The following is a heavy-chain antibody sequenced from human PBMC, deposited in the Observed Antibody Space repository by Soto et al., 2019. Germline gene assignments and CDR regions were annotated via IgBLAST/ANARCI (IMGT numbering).Heavy chain of an antibody. CDR3: AKNGLSDSPSAIDS. D-gene: IGHD2-8*01. CDR1: GFTFSSYA. Sequence: EVQLLESGGGLVQPGGSLRLSCAASGFTFSSYAMSWVRQAPGKGLEWVSGISGSGRNTYYADSVKGRFTISRDNSKNTLFLQMNSLRVEDTAVYYCAKNGLSDSPSAIDSWGQGTLVTVSS. V-gene: IGHV3-23*01. J-gene: IGHJ4*02. CDR2: ISGSGRNT.